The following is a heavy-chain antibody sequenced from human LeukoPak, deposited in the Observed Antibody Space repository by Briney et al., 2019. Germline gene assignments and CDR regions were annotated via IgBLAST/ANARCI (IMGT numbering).Heavy chain of an antibody. Sequence: PSETLPLTCTVSGGSISGYFWTWIRQPAGKELEWIGRVYTSGTTYYNPSLEGRVTISLDTFNNQFSLRVTSVTAADTAIYYCARGTEKTRISGYYSFDHWGRGLLVTVSS. J-gene: IGHJ4*02. CDR2: VYTSGTT. V-gene: IGHV4-4*07. CDR3: ARGTEKTRISGYYSFDH. D-gene: IGHD5-12*01. CDR1: GGSISGYF.